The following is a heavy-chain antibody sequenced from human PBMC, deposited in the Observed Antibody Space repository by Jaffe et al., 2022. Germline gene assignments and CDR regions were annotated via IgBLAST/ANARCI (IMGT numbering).Heavy chain of an antibody. CDR1: GGSFSGYY. CDR2: INHSGST. Sequence: QVQLQQWGAGLLKPSETLSLTCAVYGGSFSGYYWSWIRQPPGKGLEWIGEINHSGSTNYNPSLKSRVTISVDTSKNQFSLKLSSVTAADTAVYYCARGQNIRRGGYSYGYSFYLFWGQGTLVTVSS. CDR3: ARGQNIRRGGYSYGYSFYLF. D-gene: IGHD5-18*01. J-gene: IGHJ4*02. V-gene: IGHV4-34*01.